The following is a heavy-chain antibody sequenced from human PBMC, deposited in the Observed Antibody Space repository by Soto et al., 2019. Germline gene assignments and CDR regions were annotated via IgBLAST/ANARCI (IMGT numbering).Heavy chain of an antibody. D-gene: IGHD3-16*01. CDR1: GGPINSSNW. Sequence: QVQLQESGPGLVRPSGTLSLTCTVSGGPINSSNWWSWVRQSPGKGLEWIGEVSHTGTANYSPSLRSRVTMSLDKPKTLFSLKVTSVSAADTAIYYCARPTSLFTRDAFDIWGQGTMVSVS. J-gene: IGHJ3*02. V-gene: IGHV4-4*02. CDR2: VSHTGTA. CDR3: ARPTSLFTRDAFDI.